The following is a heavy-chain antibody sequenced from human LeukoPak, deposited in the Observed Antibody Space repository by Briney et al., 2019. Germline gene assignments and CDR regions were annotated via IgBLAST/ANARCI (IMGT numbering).Heavy chain of an antibody. CDR3: ARDHCRSTSCYSNWFDP. CDR2: IIPIFGTA. V-gene: IGHV1-69*13. CDR1: GGTFSSYA. J-gene: IGHJ5*02. Sequence: SVKVSCKASGGTFSSYAISWVRQAPGQGLEWMGGIIPIFGTANYAQKFQGRVTITADESTSTAYMELSSLRSEDTAVYYCARDHCRSTSCYSNWFDPWGQGTLVTVSS. D-gene: IGHD2-2*01.